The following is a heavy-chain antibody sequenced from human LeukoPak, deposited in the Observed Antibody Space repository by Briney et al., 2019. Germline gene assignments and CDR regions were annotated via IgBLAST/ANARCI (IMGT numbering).Heavy chain of an antibody. Sequence: GGSLRLSCAASGFTFSNAWMSWVRQAPGKGLEWVSGVSTSGGSTYYADSVKGRFTISRDNSKNTLHLQMNSLRAEDTAIYYCAKQAYDSPRTDFDYWGQGTLVTVSS. CDR3: AKQAYDSPRTDFDY. CDR1: GFTFSNAW. V-gene: IGHV3-23*01. CDR2: VSTSGGST. J-gene: IGHJ4*02. D-gene: IGHD3-22*01.